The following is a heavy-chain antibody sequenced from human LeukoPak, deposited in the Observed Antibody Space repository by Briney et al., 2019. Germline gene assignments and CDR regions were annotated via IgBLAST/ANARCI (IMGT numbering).Heavy chain of an antibody. D-gene: IGHD4-17*01. Sequence: TSQTLSLICTVSGGSISSGDYYWSWVRQPPGKGLEWIGYIYYSGSTYYNPSLKSRVTISVDTSKNQFSLKLSSVTAADTAVYYCARVGSDYGDYFDYWGQGTLVTVSS. CDR2: IYYSGST. CDR3: ARVGSDYGDYFDY. CDR1: GGSISSGDYY. J-gene: IGHJ4*02. V-gene: IGHV4-30-4*01.